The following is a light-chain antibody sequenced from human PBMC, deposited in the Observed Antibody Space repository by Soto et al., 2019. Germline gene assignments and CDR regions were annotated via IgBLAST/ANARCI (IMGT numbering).Light chain of an antibody. CDR2: HAS. J-gene: IGKJ1*01. V-gene: IGKV3-20*01. CDR3: QQYGSSPWT. Sequence: EIVLMQSPGTLSLSPGERATLSCRASRSVSSSFLAWYQQKSGQAPRLLIYHASSRATGIPDRFSASGSGTDFTLTISRLEPEDFAVYFCQQYGSSPWTFGQATKVEIK. CDR1: RSVSSSF.